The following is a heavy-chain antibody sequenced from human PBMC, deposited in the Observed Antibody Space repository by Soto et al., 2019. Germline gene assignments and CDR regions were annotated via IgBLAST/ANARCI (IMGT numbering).Heavy chain of an antibody. CDR1: GFTFSSYG. D-gene: IGHD3-3*01. J-gene: IGHJ6*02. CDR3: AKEITILNYYYGMDV. Sequence: GGSLRLSCAASGFTFSSYGMHWVRQAPGKGLEWVAVISYDGSNKYYADSVKGRFTISRDNSKNTLYLQMNSLRAEDTAVYYCAKEITILNYYYGMDVWGQGTTVTVSS. V-gene: IGHV3-30*18. CDR2: ISYDGSNK.